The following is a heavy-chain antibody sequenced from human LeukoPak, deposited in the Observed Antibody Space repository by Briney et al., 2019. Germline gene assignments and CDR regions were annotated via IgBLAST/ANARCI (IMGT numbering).Heavy chain of an antibody. V-gene: IGHV3-23*01. CDR2: ISGSGGST. Sequence: PGGSLRLSCAASGFTFSSYAMSWVRQAPGKGQERLSAISGSGGSTYYADSVKGRFTISRDNSKNTLYLQMNSLRAEDTAVYYCAKDRGTSCCAWFDPWGQGALITVSS. D-gene: IGHD2-2*01. J-gene: IGHJ5*02. CDR3: AKDRGTSCCAWFDP. CDR1: GFTFSSYA.